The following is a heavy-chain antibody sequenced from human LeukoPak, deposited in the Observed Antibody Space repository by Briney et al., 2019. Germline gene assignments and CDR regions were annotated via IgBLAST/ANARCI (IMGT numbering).Heavy chain of an antibody. V-gene: IGHV4-59*11. D-gene: IGHD5-24*01. CDR2: IYYSGST. CDR3: ARGEMATIEDAFDI. CDR1: GGSISSHY. Sequence: SETLSLTCTVSGGSISSHYWSWIRQSPGKGLGWIGYIYYSGSTNYNPSLKSRVTISVDTSKNQFSLKLSSVTAADTAVYYCARGEMATIEDAFDIWGQGTMVTVSS. J-gene: IGHJ3*02.